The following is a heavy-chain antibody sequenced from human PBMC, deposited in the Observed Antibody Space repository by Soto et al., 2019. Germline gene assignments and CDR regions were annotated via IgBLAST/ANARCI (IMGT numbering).Heavy chain of an antibody. D-gene: IGHD6-13*01. V-gene: IGHV7-4-1*01. J-gene: IGHJ6*02. Sequence: QVQLVQSGSELKKPGASVKVSCKASGYTFTSYAMNWVRQAPGQGLEWMGWINTNTGNPTYAQGFTGRFVFSLDTSVSTANLQICSLKAEDTAVYYCAREMYSSSWTPYYYYYGMDVWGQGTTVTVSS. CDR2: INTNTGNP. CDR1: GYTFTSYA. CDR3: AREMYSSSWTPYYYYYGMDV.